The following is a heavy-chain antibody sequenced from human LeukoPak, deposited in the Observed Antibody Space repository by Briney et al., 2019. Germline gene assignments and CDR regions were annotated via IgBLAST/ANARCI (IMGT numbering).Heavy chain of an antibody. V-gene: IGHV3-30*03. Sequence: SGRSLRLSCAASGFSFSVYGMHWVRQAPGKGLEWVAVISHDGLRSAYGDSVKGRFTISRDNPKNTLDLQMNSLSAEDTAVYYCARDLKASVGDYWGQGTPVTVSS. CDR1: GFSFSVYG. CDR2: ISHDGLRS. J-gene: IGHJ4*02. CDR3: ARDLKASVGDY. D-gene: IGHD1-26*01.